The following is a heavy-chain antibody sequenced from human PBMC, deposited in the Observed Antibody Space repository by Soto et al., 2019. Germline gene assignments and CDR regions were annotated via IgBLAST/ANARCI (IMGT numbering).Heavy chain of an antibody. Sequence: QVQLVESGGGVVQPGRSLRLSCAASGFTFSSYGMNWVRQAPGKGLEWVALIWYDGSNKYYADSVKGRFTISRDNSKNTLFLLMNSLRAEDTAVYYCARDPNFGVVPQVGEYWGQGTLVTVSS. J-gene: IGHJ4*01. CDR2: IWYDGSNK. CDR3: ARDPNFGVVPQVGEY. V-gene: IGHV3-33*01. D-gene: IGHD3-3*01. CDR1: GFTFSSYG.